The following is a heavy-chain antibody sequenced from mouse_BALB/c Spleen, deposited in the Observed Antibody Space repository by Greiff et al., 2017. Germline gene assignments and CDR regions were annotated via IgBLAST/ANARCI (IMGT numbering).Heavy chain of an antibody. V-gene: IGHV5-17*02. CDR3: ARFYYGKGDYYFDY. Sequence: EVQGVESGGGLVQPGGSRKLSCAASGFTFSSFGMHWVRQAPEKGLEWVAYISSGSSTIYYADTVKGRFTISRDNPKNTLFLQMTSLRSEDTAMYYCARFYYGKGDYYFDYWGQGTTLTVSS. D-gene: IGHD2-1*01. CDR2: ISSGSSTI. CDR1: GFTFSSFG. J-gene: IGHJ2*01.